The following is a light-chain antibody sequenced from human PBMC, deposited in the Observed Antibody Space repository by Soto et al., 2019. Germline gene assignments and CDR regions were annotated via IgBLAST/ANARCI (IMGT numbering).Light chain of an antibody. Sequence: QSALTQPASVSGSPGQSITISCTGTISDVGGYNYVSWYQHHPGKAPKLIIFDVSHWPSGVSDRFSGSKSGNTASLTISGLQAEDAADYYCSSYASSSTVLFGGGTKLTVL. CDR3: SSYASSSTVL. CDR1: ISDVGGYNY. CDR2: DVS. J-gene: IGLJ2*01. V-gene: IGLV2-14*03.